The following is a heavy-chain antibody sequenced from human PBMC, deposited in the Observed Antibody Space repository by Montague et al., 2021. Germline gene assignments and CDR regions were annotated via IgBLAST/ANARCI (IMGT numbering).Heavy chain of an antibody. Sequence: SETLSLTCGVYGGSLSEYYWTRIRQSPEKGLEWIGEVRHIGSTNYNPSLKSRVTMSVDESKNQFSLKLRSVTAADTAVYYCASDRGPFDYWGQGTVVTVSS. CDR1: GGSLSEYY. CDR2: VRHIGST. D-gene: IGHD3-10*01. J-gene: IGHJ4*02. CDR3: ASDRGPFDY. V-gene: IGHV4-34*01.